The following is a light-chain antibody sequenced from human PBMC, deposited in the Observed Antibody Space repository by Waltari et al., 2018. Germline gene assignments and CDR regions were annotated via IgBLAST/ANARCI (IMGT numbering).Light chain of an antibody. Sequence: EIVLTQSPATLSLSPGQRATLSCRASQSVIRYLAWYQKKHGQAPRLLIYDTYVRATGIPDRFSGSGSGTDFTLTIGSLEVEDSAVYYCQHRSSWPLTFGGGTKVEIK. CDR1: QSVIRY. V-gene: IGKV3-11*01. CDR3: QHRSSWPLT. J-gene: IGKJ4*01. CDR2: DTY.